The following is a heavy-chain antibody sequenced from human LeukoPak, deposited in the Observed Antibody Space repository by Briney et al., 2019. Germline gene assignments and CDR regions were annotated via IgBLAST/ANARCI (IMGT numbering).Heavy chain of an antibody. J-gene: IGHJ4*02. V-gene: IGHV3-30*18. D-gene: IGHD3-16*01. CDR3: AKDWGLDY. Sequence: GGSLRLSCAASGFTFSSYGMHWVRQAPGKGLEWVAVISHDGSSKYYADSVKGRYTISRDNSKNTLYLQMNSLRAEDTAMYYCAKDWGLDYWGQGTLVTVSS. CDR2: ISHDGSSK. CDR1: GFTFSSYG.